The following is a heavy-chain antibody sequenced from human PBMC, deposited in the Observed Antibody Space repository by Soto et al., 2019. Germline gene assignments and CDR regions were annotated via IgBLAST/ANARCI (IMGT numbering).Heavy chain of an antibody. D-gene: IGHD3-3*01. CDR2: ISYDGSNK. J-gene: IGHJ6*02. V-gene: IGHV3-30-3*01. Sequence: QVQLVESGGGVVQPGRSLRLSCAASGFTFSSYAMHWVRQAPGKGLEWVAVISYDGSNKYYADSVKGRFTISRDNSKKPLYLQMISLRAEETAVYYCARPKIPSYDFWSGYPTDYYYYYGMDVWGQGTTVTVSS. CDR3: ARPKIPSYDFWSGYPTDYYYYYGMDV. CDR1: GFTFSSYA.